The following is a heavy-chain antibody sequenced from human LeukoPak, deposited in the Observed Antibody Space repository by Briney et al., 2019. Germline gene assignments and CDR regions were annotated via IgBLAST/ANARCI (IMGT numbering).Heavy chain of an antibody. CDR3: ARDRGPPGSAGYYYYYMDV. J-gene: IGHJ6*03. CDR1: GGSISSGGYY. Sequence: SETLSLTCTVSGGSISSGGYYRSWIRQPPGKGLEWIGYIYHSGSTYYNPSLKSRVTISVDRSKNQFSLKLSSVTAADTAVYYCARDRGPPGSAGYYYYYMDVWGKGTTVTVSS. CDR2: IYHSGST. V-gene: IGHV4-30-2*01. D-gene: IGHD1-14*01.